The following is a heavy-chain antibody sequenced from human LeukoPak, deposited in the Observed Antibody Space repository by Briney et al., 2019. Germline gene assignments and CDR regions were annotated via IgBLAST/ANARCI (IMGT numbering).Heavy chain of an antibody. CDR3: TRERHYDSSGYLDY. CDR1: GFTFGDYA. D-gene: IGHD3-22*01. Sequence: GGSLRLSCTASGFTFGDYAMSWFRQAPGKGLEWVGFIRSKAYGGTTEYAASVKGRFTTSRDDSKSIAYLQMNSLKTEDTAVYYCTRERHYDSSGYLDYWGQGTLVTVSS. V-gene: IGHV3-49*03. CDR2: IRSKAYGGTT. J-gene: IGHJ4*02.